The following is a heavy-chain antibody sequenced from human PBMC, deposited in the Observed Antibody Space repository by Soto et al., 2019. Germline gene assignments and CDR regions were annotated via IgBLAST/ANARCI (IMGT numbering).Heavy chain of an antibody. CDR3: ARLNGGSGSYYIDY. V-gene: IGHV4-59*01. Sequence: QVQLQESGPGLVKPSETLSLTCTVSGGSISSYYWRWIRQPPGKGLEWIGYIYYSGSTNYNPSLKSRVTISVDTSKNQFSLKLSSVTAADTAVYYCARLNGGSGSYYIDYWGQGTLVTVSS. CDR1: GGSISSYY. J-gene: IGHJ4*02. D-gene: IGHD3-10*01. CDR2: IYYSGST.